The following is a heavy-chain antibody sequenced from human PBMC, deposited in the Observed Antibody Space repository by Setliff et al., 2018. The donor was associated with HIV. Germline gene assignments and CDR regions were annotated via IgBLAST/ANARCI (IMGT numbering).Heavy chain of an antibody. Sequence: ASVKVSCKASGYVFSDYQIHWVRQAPGQGLEYMGYIIPNSGGTMFARKFQDRVTMTRDTSISTVYLELSRLTSDDTAVYFCARSSISEYLLYYWGHGTLVTVSS. CDR3: ARSSISEYLLYY. D-gene: IGHD2-2*02. V-gene: IGHV1-2*02. CDR2: IIPNSGGT. CDR1: GYVFSDYQ. J-gene: IGHJ4*01.